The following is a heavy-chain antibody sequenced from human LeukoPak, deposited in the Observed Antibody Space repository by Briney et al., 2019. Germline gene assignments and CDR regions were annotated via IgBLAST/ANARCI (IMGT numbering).Heavy chain of an antibody. CDR1: GFSLNTNRVG. D-gene: IGHD2-2*01. V-gene: IGHV2-5*02. CDR2: IYGDDNK. Sequence: SGPTLVKPTQTLMLTCTFSGFSLNTNRVGVGWFRQPPGKALEWLALIYGDDNKRYNASLKSRLTITKDTSKNQVVLTMTNMDPVDTGTYYCAHLFSPGEGYCSSTSCLNWFDPWGQGTLVTVSS. CDR3: AHLFSPGEGYCSSTSCLNWFDP. J-gene: IGHJ5*02.